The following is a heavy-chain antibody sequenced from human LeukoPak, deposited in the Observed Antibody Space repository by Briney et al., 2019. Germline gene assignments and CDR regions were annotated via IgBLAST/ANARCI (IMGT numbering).Heavy chain of an antibody. CDR2: ISDAGGST. CDR1: GFTLSSYV. D-gene: IGHD5-12*01. V-gene: IGHV3-23*01. Sequence: GGSLRLSCAASGFTLSSYVMSWVRQAPGKGLKWVSAISDAGGSTNYADSVRGRFTISRDNSKNTLYLQMSSLRAEDTAVYFCARLSGGGYGPFDNWGQGTLVTVSS. J-gene: IGHJ4*02. CDR3: ARLSGGGYGPFDN.